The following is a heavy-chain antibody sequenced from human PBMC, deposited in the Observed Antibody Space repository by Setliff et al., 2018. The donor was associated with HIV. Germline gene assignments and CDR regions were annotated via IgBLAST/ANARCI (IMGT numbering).Heavy chain of an antibody. CDR1: GGSISSGSYY. CDR2: IYYTGST. D-gene: IGHD3-22*01. J-gene: IGHJ4*02. Sequence: PSETLSLTCAVSGGSISSGSYYWGWIRQPPGKGLEWIGSIYYTGSTYYNPSLKSRVTISVDTSKNQFSPKLSSVTAADTAVYYCASSSPQLSGYWYYFDYWGQGTLVTVSS. CDR3: ASSSPQLSGYWYYFDY. V-gene: IGHV4-39*07.